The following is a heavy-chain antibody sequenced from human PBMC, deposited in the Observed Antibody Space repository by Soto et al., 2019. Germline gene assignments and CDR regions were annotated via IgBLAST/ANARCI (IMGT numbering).Heavy chain of an antibody. V-gene: IGHV1-18*01. CDR3: ARDPVGEYSGYDSGFDY. CDR2: ISAYNGNT. CDR1: GYTFTSYG. D-gene: IGHD5-12*01. Sequence: ASVKVSCKASGYTFTSYGISWVRQAPGQGLEWMGWISAYNGNTNYAQKLQGRVTITRDTAASTVYMDLSSLTSEDTAIYYCARDPVGEYSGYDSGFDYWGQGSLVTVSS. J-gene: IGHJ4*02.